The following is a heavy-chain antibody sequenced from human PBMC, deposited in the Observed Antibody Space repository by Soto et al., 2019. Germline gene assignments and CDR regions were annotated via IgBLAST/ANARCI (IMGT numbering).Heavy chain of an antibody. Sequence: QVQLQQWGAGLLKPSETLSLTCAVYGGSFSGYYWSWIRQPPGKGLEWIGEINHSGSTNYNPSLKSRVTISGDASKNQFSQKLSSVTAADTAVYYCATRQQLADYWGQGTLVTVSS. CDR3: ATRQQLADY. D-gene: IGHD6-13*01. CDR2: INHSGST. CDR1: GGSFSGYY. J-gene: IGHJ4*02. V-gene: IGHV4-34*01.